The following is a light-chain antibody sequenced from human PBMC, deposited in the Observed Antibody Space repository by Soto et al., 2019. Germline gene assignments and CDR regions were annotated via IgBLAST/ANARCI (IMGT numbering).Light chain of an antibody. CDR3: SSFTRTNTGV. V-gene: IGLV2-14*01. Sequence: QSALPQPASVSGSPGQSITISCTGTSSDIGGYNYVSWYQQYPGKAPKLMIYEVSNRPSGVSSRFSGSKSGNTASLTISGLQADDEADYYCSSFTRTNTGVFGGGTQLTVL. J-gene: IGLJ7*01. CDR1: SSDIGGYNY. CDR2: EVS.